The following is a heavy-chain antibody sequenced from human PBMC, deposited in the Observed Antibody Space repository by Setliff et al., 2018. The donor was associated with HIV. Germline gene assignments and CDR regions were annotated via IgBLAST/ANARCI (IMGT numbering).Heavy chain of an antibody. V-gene: IGHV1-2*06. CDR3: ARGRYYDSGTYFTET. Sequence: ASVKVSCKASGYAFSDYYFHWVRQVPGQGLEWMGRINPHSGGTNYAQKFQGRLTITADESTTTVYMELSRFRSEDTAVYYCARGRYYDSGTYFTETWGQGTLVTVSS. CDR1: GYAFSDYY. J-gene: IGHJ5*02. CDR2: INPHSGGT. D-gene: IGHD3-10*01.